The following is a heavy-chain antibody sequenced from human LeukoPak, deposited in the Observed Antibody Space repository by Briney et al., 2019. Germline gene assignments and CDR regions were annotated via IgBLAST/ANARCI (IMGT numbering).Heavy chain of an antibody. CDR2: IYYSGST. D-gene: IGHD3-10*01. J-gene: IGHJ4*02. V-gene: IGHV4-31*03. CDR1: GGSISSGGYY. Sequence: SETLSLTCTVSGGSISSGGYYWSWIRQHPGKGLEWIGYIYYSGSTYYNPSLKSRVTISVDTSKNQFSLKLSSVTAADTAVYYCARGGRRRGGRIDYWGQGTLVTVSS. CDR3: ARGGRRRGGRIDY.